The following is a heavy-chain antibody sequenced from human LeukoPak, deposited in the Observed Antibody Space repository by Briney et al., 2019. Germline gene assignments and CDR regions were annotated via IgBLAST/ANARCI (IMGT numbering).Heavy chain of an antibody. CDR1: GFTFSSYS. Sequence: GGSLRLSCAASGFTFSSYSMNWVHQAPGKGLEWVSSISSSSSYIYYADSVKGRFTISRDNAKNSLYLQMNSLRAEDTAVYYCARDQGTAAFDIWGQGTMVTVSS. J-gene: IGHJ3*02. V-gene: IGHV3-21*01. CDR3: ARDQGTAAFDI. CDR2: ISSSSSYI.